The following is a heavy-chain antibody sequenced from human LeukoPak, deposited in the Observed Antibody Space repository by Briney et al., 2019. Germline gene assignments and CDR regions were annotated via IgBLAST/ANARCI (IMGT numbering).Heavy chain of an antibody. CDR2: ITDSGART. Sequence: PGGSLTLSCVASGFSFSNYAMTWVRQAPGKGLEWVSTITDSGARTYYADSVKGRFTISRANSQNTLDLQMNSLRVEDTAIYYCAKGVGTGMAYHNGMDVWGQGNRVTVSS. CDR1: GFSFSNYA. CDR3: AKGVGTGMAYHNGMDV. J-gene: IGHJ6*02. V-gene: IGHV3-23*01. D-gene: IGHD5-18*01.